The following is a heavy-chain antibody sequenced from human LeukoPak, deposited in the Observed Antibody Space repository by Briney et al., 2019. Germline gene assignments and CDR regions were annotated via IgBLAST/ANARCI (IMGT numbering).Heavy chain of an antibody. CDR3: ARAGYSSGWPTVYYYYYMDV. D-gene: IGHD6-25*01. CDR2: IIPIFGTA. V-gene: IGHV1-69*13. Sequence: ASVKVSCKASGYTFTGYYMHWVRQAPGQGLEWMGGIIPIFGTANYAQKFQGRVTITADESTSTAYMELSSLRSEDTAVYYCARAGYSSGWPTVYYYYYMDVWGKGTTVTISS. J-gene: IGHJ6*03. CDR1: GYTFTGYY.